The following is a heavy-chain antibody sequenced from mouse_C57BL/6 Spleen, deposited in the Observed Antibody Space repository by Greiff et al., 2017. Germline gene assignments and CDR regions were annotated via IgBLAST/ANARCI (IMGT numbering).Heavy chain of an antibody. D-gene: IGHD4-1*01. CDR2: INPSNGGT. Sequence: QVQLQQPGTELVKPGASVKLSCKASGYTFTSYWMHWVKQRPGQGLEWIGNINPSNGGTNYNEKFKSKATLTVDKSYSTAYMQHSSLTSEDSAVYYCARCLGRGYAMDYWGQGTSVTVSS. CDR3: ARCLGRGYAMDY. CDR1: GYTFTSYW. V-gene: IGHV1-53*01. J-gene: IGHJ4*01.